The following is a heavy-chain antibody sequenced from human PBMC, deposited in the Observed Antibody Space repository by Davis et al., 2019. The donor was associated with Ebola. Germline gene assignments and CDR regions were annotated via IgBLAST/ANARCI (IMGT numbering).Heavy chain of an antibody. V-gene: IGHV4-34*01. D-gene: IGHD3-22*01. Sequence: SETLSLTCAVHGGSFSGYYWSWIRQPPGKGLEWIGEINHSGSTNYNPSLKSRVTISVDTSKNQFSLKLSSVTAADTAVYYCARTTWGPSRTYYYDSSGYYYGMDVWGQGTTVTVSS. CDR1: GGSFSGYY. CDR2: INHSGST. J-gene: IGHJ6*02. CDR3: ARTTWGPSRTYYYDSSGYYYGMDV.